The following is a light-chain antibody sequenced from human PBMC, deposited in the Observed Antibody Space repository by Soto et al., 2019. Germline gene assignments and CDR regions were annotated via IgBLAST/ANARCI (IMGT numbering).Light chain of an antibody. CDR3: AAWDDRLNAVV. J-gene: IGLJ2*01. Sequence: VLTQPSSASGTPGQSVNISCSGTSSNIGSHTVNWYQQIPGKAPQLFIFRTNERPSGVPDRFSGSKSVTSASLAISGLHSDDEADYYCAAWDDRLNAVVFGGGTKLTVL. V-gene: IGLV1-44*01. CDR2: RTN. CDR1: SSNIGSHT.